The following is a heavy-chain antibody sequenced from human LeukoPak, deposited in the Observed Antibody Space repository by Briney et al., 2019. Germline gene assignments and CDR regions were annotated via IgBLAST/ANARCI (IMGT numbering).Heavy chain of an antibody. V-gene: IGHV3-23*01. Sequence: GGSLRLSCAASGFPFSSYAMSWVRQAPGKGLEWVSAISGSGGSTYYADSVKGRFTISRDNSKNTLYLQMNSLRAEDTAVYYCAKGLGSSSSEDYWGQGTRVTVSS. CDR3: AKGLGSSSSEDY. CDR2: ISGSGGST. D-gene: IGHD6-6*01. J-gene: IGHJ4*02. CDR1: GFPFSSYA.